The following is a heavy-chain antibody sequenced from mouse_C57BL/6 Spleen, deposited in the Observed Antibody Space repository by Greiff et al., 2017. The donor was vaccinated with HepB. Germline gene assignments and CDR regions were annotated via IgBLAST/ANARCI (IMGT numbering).Heavy chain of an antibody. Sequence: QVQLQQPGAELVRPGSSVKLSCKASGYTFTSYWMHWVKQRPIQGLEWIGNIDPSDSETHYNQKFKDKATLTVDKSSSTAYMQLSSLTSETSAVYYGARGDSSGYGFAYWGQGTLVTVSA. CDR2: IDPSDSET. CDR3: ARGDSSGYGFAY. V-gene: IGHV1-52*01. J-gene: IGHJ3*01. CDR1: GYTFTSYW. D-gene: IGHD3-2*02.